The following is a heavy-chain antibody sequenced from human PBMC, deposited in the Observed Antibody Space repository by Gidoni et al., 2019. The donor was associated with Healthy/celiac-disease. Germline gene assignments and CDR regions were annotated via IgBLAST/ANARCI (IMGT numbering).Heavy chain of an antibody. D-gene: IGHD3-3*01. CDR1: GFTFSSSA. CDR2: ISYDGSNK. V-gene: IGHV3-30-3*01. Sequence: QVQLVESGGGVVQPGRSLRLSCAASGFTFSSSAMHRVRQAPGKGLEWVAVISYDGSNKYYADSVKGRFTISRDNSKNTLYLQMNSLRAEDTAVYYCAREGAAYDFWSGYGFDYWGQGTLVTVSS. J-gene: IGHJ4*02. CDR3: AREGAAYDFWSGYGFDY.